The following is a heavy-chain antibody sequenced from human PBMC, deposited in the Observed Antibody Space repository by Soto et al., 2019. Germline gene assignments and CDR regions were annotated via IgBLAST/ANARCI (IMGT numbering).Heavy chain of an antibody. CDR2: MNPNSGNT. J-gene: IGHJ4*02. Sequence: GASVKVSCKASGYTFTSYDINWVRQATGQGLEWMGWMNPNSGNTGYAQKFQGRVTMTRDTSTSTAYMELRSLRSDDTAVYYCARSAAGTWPTFDYWGQGTLVTVSS. CDR3: ARSAAGTWPTFDY. D-gene: IGHD6-13*01. CDR1: GYTFTSYD. V-gene: IGHV1-8*01.